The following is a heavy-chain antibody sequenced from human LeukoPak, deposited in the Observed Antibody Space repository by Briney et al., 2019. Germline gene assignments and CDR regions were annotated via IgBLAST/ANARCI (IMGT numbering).Heavy chain of an antibody. CDR2: IYYSGST. Sequence: KASETLSLTCAVSGGSISSGGYSWSWIRQPPGKGLEWIGYIYYSGSTYYNPSLKSRVTISVDTSKNQFSLKLSSVTAADTAVYYCASLGFGELLPREYYYYYMDVWGKGTTVTVSS. CDR3: ASLGFGELLPREYYYYYMDV. D-gene: IGHD3-10*01. CDR1: GGSISSGGYS. J-gene: IGHJ6*03. V-gene: IGHV4-30-4*07.